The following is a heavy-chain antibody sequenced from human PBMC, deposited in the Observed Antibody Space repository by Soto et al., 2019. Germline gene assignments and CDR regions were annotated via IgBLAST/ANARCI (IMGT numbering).Heavy chain of an antibody. D-gene: IGHD3-22*01. CDR1: GGIFGSHG. J-gene: IGHJ3*01. CDR2: FIPIFRTL. CDR3: VRDRRIYYSDPHDEFVASDYEV. V-gene: IGHV1-69*01. Sequence: QVQLIQSEAEVKKPGSSVRVSCTASGGIFGSHGFSWVRQAPGQRLEWVGGFIPIFRTLTYTEKFQARVSIAADESTNTVYLDLSSLTSEDTAVYYCVRDRRIYYSDPHDEFVASDYEVWGQGTMVSVS.